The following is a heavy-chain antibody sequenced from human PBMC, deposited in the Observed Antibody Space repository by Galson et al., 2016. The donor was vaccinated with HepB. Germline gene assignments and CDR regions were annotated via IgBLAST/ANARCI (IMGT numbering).Heavy chain of an antibody. Sequence: SVKVSCKASGHTFSSYGITWVRQAPGQGLEWMGWISGFHANTKYAQRFQGRVTMTTDTSTTTAYMELRRLVSDDTAVYYCARPPSAGMGNDAFDIWGQGTLVTVSS. CDR1: GHTFSSYG. CDR3: ARPPSAGMGNDAFDI. CDR2: ISGFHANT. D-gene: IGHD6-13*01. V-gene: IGHV1-18*01. J-gene: IGHJ3*02.